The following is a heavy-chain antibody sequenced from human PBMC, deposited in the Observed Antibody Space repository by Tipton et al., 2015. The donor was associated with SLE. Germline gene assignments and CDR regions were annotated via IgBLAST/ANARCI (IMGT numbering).Heavy chain of an antibody. CDR3: ARGMRYCSGGSCYGCSFDV. CDR1: GYSISSGYY. CDR2: IYHSGST. J-gene: IGHJ3*01. Sequence: TLSLTCAVSGYSISSGYYWGGIRQPPGKGLEWIAYIYHSGSTYYNPSLKSRVTISVDTSKNQFSLTLSSVTAADTAVYYCARGMRYCSGGSCYGCSFDVWGQGTMVTVSS. D-gene: IGHD2-15*01. V-gene: IGHV4-38-2*01.